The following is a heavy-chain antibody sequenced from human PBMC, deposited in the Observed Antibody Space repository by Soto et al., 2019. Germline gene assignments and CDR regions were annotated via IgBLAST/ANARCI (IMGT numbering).Heavy chain of an antibody. Sequence: QVQLVQSGAEVMKPGASVKVSCKASGYTFITYYMHWVRQAPGQGLEWLGWIYPKNGAKSYAQKFEGRISLTRDTSITTSYMELSSLTSDDTATYYCVRENLYYDYWGQGALVTVSS. CDR3: VRENLYYDY. V-gene: IGHV1-2*02. CDR1: GYTFITYY. J-gene: IGHJ4*02. CDR2: IYPKNGAK.